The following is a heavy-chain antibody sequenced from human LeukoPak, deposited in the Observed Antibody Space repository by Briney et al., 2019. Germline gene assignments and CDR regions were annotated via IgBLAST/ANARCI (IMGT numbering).Heavy chain of an antibody. Sequence: SETLSLTCTVSGGSISSYYWSWIWQPAGKGLEWIGRIYTSGSTNYNPSLKSRVTMSVDTSKNQFSLKLSSVTAADTAVYYCAKRRYSYGYDYWGQGTLVTVSS. CDR3: AKRRYSYGYDY. V-gene: IGHV4-4*07. CDR2: IYTSGST. J-gene: IGHJ4*02. CDR1: GGSISSYY. D-gene: IGHD5-18*01.